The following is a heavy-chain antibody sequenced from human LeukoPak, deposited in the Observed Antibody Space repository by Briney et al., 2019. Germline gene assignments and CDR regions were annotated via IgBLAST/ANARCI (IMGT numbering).Heavy chain of an antibody. V-gene: IGHV4-39*02. J-gene: IGHJ4*02. CDR1: GDSISSGDYY. CDR3: ARDSDWNDGLDY. Sequence: SETLSLTCTVSGDSISSGDYYWSWIRQPPGKGLEWIGSIYYSGSTYYNPSLKSRVTISVDTSKNQFSLKLSSVTAADTAVYYCARDSDWNDGLDYWGQGTLVTVSS. CDR2: IYYSGST. D-gene: IGHD1-1*01.